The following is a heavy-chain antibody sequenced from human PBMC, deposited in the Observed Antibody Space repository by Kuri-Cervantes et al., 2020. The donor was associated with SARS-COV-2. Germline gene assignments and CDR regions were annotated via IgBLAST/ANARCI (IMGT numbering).Heavy chain of an antibody. CDR1: GYTFTDYY. D-gene: IGHD5-18*01. CDR2: INPNTGDT. J-gene: IGHJ4*02. Sequence: ASVKVSCKASGYTFTDYYMYWVRQAPGQGLEWMGWINPNTGDTNYAQRFQARVTMARDTSISTAYMELTRLKSDDTAVYYCVSRDDTGIVRYWGQGTLVTVSS. V-gene: IGHV1-2*02. CDR3: VSRDDTGIVRY.